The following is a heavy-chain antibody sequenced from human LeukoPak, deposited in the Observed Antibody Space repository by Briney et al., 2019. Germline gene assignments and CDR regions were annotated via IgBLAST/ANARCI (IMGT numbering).Heavy chain of an antibody. CDR2: ISSSSSSI. CDR1: GFTFSRYG. CDR3: ARVLWFGETVDY. J-gene: IGHJ4*02. D-gene: IGHD3-10*01. Sequence: PGGSLRLSCAVSGFTFSRYGMNWVRKAPGKGLEWVSHISSSSSSIYYADSVKGRFTISRDNARNSFYLQMNSLRVEDTAVYYCARVLWFGETVDYWGQGTLVTVSS. V-gene: IGHV3-48*01.